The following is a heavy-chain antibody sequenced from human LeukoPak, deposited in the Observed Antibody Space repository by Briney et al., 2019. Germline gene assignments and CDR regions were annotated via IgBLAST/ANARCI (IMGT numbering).Heavy chain of an antibody. CDR2: IWYDGSNK. D-gene: IGHD3-10*01. V-gene: IGHV3-33*01. CDR3: AGNYGPYYFDY. J-gene: IGHJ4*02. Sequence: GGSLRLSCAASGFTFSNYGMHCVRQAPGKGLEWVAVIWYDGSNKYYADSVKGRFTISRDNSKNTLYLQMNSLRAEDTAVYYCAGNYGPYYFDYWGQGTLVTVSS. CDR1: GFTFSNYG.